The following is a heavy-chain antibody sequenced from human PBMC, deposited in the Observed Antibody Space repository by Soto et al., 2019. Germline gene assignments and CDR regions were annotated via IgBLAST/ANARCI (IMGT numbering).Heavy chain of an antibody. J-gene: IGHJ4*02. D-gene: IGHD4-17*01. CDR3: FKDYGDYEDYFDY. CDR2: ISYDGSNK. Sequence: GGSLRLSCAASGFTFSSYAMHWVRQAPGKGLEWVAVISYDGSNKYYADSVKGRFTISRDNSKNTLYLKMNSLRAEDTAVYYCFKDYGDYEDYFDYWCQGILVTVS. CDR1: GFTFSSYA. V-gene: IGHV3-30-3*02.